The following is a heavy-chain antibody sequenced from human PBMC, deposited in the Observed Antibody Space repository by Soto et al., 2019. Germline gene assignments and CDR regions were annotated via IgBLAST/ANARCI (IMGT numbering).Heavy chain of an antibody. D-gene: IGHD6-6*01. V-gene: IGHV3-23*01. CDR1: GFTFSSYA. CDR3: AKHLSSSSGYYYYYMDV. Sequence: GGSLRLSCAASGFTFSSYAMSWVRQAPGKGLEWVSAISGSGGSTYYADSVKGRFTISRDNSKNTLYLQMNSLRAEDTAVYYCAKHLSSSSGYYYYYMDVWGKGTTVTVSS. J-gene: IGHJ6*03. CDR2: ISGSGGST.